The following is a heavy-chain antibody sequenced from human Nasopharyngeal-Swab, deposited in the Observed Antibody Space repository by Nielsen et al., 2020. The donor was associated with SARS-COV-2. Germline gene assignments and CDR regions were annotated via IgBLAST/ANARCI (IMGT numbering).Heavy chain of an antibody. CDR2: VYTSGST. CDR3: ARSGTTKCGLDV. CDR1: GGSISGYF. J-gene: IGHJ6*01. V-gene: IGHV4-4*07. Sequence: SETLSLTCSVSGGSISGYFFSWIRQPAGGGLEWIGRVYTSGSTNYNPSLKSRVTISIDMSKNQFSLELRSVTAADTAFYYCARSGTTKCGLDVWGQGTTVIVSS. D-gene: IGHD1-1*01.